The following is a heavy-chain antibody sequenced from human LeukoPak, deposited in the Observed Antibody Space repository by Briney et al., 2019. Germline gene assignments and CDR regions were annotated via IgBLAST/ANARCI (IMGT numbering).Heavy chain of an antibody. CDR1: GFTFSSYS. CDR3: ANAYYYYDSSGYLPNDY. D-gene: IGHD3-22*01. J-gene: IGHJ4*02. V-gene: IGHV3-23*01. Sequence: GGSLRLSCAASGFTFSSYSTNWVRQAPGKGLEWVSAISGSGGSTYYADSVKGRFTISRDNSKNTLYLQMNSLRAEDTAVYYCANAYYYYDSSGYLPNDYWGQGTLVTVSS. CDR2: ISGSGGST.